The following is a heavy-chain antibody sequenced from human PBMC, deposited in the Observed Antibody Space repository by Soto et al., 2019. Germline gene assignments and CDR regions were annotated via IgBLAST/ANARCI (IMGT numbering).Heavy chain of an antibody. CDR3: ARESYSGWPR. D-gene: IGHD6-19*01. CDR1: GGSISSYY. CDR2: IYYSGST. V-gene: IGHV4-59*01. Sequence: PSETLSLTCTVSGGSISSYYWSWIRQPPGKGLEWIGYIYYSGSTNYNPSLKSRVTISVDTSKNQFSLKLSSVTAADTAVYYCARESYSGWPRWGQGTLVTVSS. J-gene: IGHJ4*02.